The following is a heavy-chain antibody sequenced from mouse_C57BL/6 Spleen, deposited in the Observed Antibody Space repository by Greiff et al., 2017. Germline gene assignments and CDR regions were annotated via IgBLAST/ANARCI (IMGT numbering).Heavy chain of an antibody. J-gene: IGHJ4*01. CDR2: INPNNGGT. CDR1: GYTFTDYN. CDR3: ARGHWMDY. Sequence: EVQRVESGPELVKPGASVKIPCKASGYTFTDYNMDWVKQSHGKSLEWIGDINPNNGGTIYNQKFKGKATLTVDKSSSTAYMELRSLTSEDTAVYYCARGHWMDYWGQGTSVTVSS. V-gene: IGHV1-18*01.